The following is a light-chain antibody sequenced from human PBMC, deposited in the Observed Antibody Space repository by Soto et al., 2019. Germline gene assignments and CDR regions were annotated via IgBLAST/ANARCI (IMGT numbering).Light chain of an antibody. Sequence: QSVLTQPPSASGTPGQRITISCSGSSSNIGSNYVYWFQQLPGTAPKLLIYRNNQRPSGVPDRISGSKSGTSGYLAISGLGSEDEADDYCSAWDDSLSGWVFGGGTKLTVL. V-gene: IGLV1-47*01. CDR2: RNN. CDR1: SSNIGSNY. J-gene: IGLJ3*02. CDR3: SAWDDSLSGWV.